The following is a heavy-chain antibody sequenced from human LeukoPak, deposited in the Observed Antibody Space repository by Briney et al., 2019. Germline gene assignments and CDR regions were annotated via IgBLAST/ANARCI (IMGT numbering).Heavy chain of an antibody. CDR1: GGSISSGGYY. CDR2: IYYSGSS. CDR3: ARVRDSKGGSHLDY. J-gene: IGHJ4*02. D-gene: IGHD3-16*01. Sequence: SQTLSLTCTVSGGSISSGGYYWSCTPPHPGKGLERIMYIYYSGSSYYNPALKSRVTITVNTSKNHFSLKVRSVTAAGTAVYDWARVRDSKGGSHLDYWGQGTLVTVSS. V-gene: IGHV4-31*03.